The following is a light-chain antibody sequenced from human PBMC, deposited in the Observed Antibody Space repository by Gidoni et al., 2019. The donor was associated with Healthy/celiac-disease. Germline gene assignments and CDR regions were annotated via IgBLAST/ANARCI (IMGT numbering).Light chain of an antibody. V-gene: IGKV2-24*01. CDR2: KIS. CDR3: MQATQFPHVYT. Sequence: RPLIYKISNRFSGVPDRFSGSGAGTDFTLKISRVEAEDVGVYYCMQATQFPHVYTFGQGTKLEIK. J-gene: IGKJ2*01.